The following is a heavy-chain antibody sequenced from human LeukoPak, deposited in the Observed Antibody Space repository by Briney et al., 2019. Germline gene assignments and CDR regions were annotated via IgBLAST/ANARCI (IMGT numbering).Heavy chain of an antibody. CDR1: GYRFTNYW. CDR2: IYPGDSDT. CDR3: ARRAPLSGESLDN. V-gene: IGHV5-51*01. Sequence: GESLKISCKGSGYRFTNYWIGWVRQMPGKGLEWMGIIYPGDSDTRYSPSFQGQVTFSADKSISTAYLQWSSLKASDTAMYYCARRAPLSGESLDNWGQGTLVTVSS. D-gene: IGHD4-17*01. J-gene: IGHJ4*02.